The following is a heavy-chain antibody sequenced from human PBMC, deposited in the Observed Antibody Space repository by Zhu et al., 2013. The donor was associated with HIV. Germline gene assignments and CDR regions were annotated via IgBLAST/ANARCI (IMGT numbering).Heavy chain of an antibody. CDR1: GGSISGYH. CDR3: ARAPWRDEDLVPLPFDY. V-gene: IGHV4-59*01. J-gene: IGHJ4*02. D-gene: IGHD3-10*01. Sequence: QVQLQESGPGLVKPSETLSLTCTVSGGSISGYHWSWVRQPPGKGLEWIGYIYYSGSTNYNPSLKSRVTISVDTSKNQFSLKLSSVTAADTAVYYCARAPWRDEDLVPLPFDYWGQGTLVTVSS. CDR2: IYYSGST.